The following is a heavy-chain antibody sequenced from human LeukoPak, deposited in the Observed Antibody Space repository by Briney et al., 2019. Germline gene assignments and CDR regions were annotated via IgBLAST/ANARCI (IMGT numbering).Heavy chain of an antibody. CDR3: ASHAREMATLAGAFDI. J-gene: IGHJ3*02. CDR2: IKQDGSEK. Sequence: GGSLRLSCAASGFTFSSYWMSWVRQAPGKGREWVANIKQDGSEKYYVDSVKGRFTISRDNAKNSLYLQMNSLRAEDTAVYYCASHAREMATLAGAFDIWSQGTMVTVSS. V-gene: IGHV3-7*01. CDR1: GFTFSSYW. D-gene: IGHD5-24*01.